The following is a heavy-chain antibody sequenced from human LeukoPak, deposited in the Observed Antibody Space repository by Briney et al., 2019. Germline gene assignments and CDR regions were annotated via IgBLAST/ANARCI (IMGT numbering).Heavy chain of an antibody. D-gene: IGHD3-3*01. CDR1: GFTFSNFA. J-gene: IGHJ5*02. Sequence: QTGGSLRLSCAASGFTFSNFAMTWVRQAPGKGLEWVSAISGNGGSTYYADSVKGRFTISRDNSKNTLYLQMNSLRAEDTAVYYCAKDRRGTARSTIFGVVTQGDWFDPWGQGTLVTVSS. CDR3: AKDRRGTARSTIFGVVTQGDWFDP. CDR2: ISGNGGST. V-gene: IGHV3-23*01.